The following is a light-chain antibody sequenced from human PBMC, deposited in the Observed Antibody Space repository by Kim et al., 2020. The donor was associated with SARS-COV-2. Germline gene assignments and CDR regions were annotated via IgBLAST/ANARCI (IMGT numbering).Light chain of an antibody. V-gene: IGLV3-1*01. CDR1: KLGDKN. J-gene: IGLJ2*01. Sequence: SYELTQPPSVSVSPGQTARITCSGDKLGDKNVCWYQQKPGQSPVLVIYEDYKRPSGIPERVSGSNSGNTATLTISGSQAMDEADYFCQAWDSSTVVFGGG. CDR2: EDY. CDR3: QAWDSSTVV.